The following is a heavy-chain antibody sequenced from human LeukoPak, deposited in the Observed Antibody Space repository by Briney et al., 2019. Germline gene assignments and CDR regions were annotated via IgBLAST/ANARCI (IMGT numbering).Heavy chain of an antibody. CDR3: AKDNSNWSFDY. CDR1: GFTFSSYG. CDR2: IRYDGSDQ. Sequence: GSLRLSCAASGFTFSSYGIHWVRQAPGKGLDWVAFIRYDGSDQYYTDSVKGRFTISRDNSKNTLYLQMNRLRAEDTAIYYCAKDNSNWSFDYWGQGTLVTVSS. J-gene: IGHJ4*02. D-gene: IGHD6-13*01. V-gene: IGHV3-30*02.